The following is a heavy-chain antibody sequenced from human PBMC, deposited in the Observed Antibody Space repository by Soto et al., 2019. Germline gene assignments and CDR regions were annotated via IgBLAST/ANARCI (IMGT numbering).Heavy chain of an antibody. D-gene: IGHD6-19*01. Sequence: PGGSLRLSCAASGFTFSSYGMHWVRQAPGKGLEWVAVIWYDGSNKYYADSVKGRFTLSRDNSKNTLYLQMNSLRAEDTAVYYSASGTQQWLPGDYFDYWGQGTLVTVSS. J-gene: IGHJ4*02. CDR2: IWYDGSNK. CDR3: ASGTQQWLPGDYFDY. CDR1: GFTFSSYG. V-gene: IGHV3-33*01.